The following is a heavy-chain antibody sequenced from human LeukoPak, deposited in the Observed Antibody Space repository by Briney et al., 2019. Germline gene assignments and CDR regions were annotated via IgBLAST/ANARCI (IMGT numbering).Heavy chain of an antibody. CDR1: RYIYTCYL. CDR2: INPNSGGT. CDR3: ARTQWELRDFDY. D-gene: IGHD1-26*01. V-gene: IGHV1-2*02. Sequence: ASVNVSCKASRYIYTCYLIHWWSQSPGQGLEWMGWINPNSGGTNYAQKFQGRVTMTSDTSISTAYMELSRLRSDDTAVYYCARTQWELRDFDYWGQGTLVTVSS. J-gene: IGHJ4*02.